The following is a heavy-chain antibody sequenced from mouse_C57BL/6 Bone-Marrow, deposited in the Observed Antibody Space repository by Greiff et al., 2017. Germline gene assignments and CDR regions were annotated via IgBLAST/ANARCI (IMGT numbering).Heavy chain of an antibody. V-gene: IGHV1-42*01. J-gene: IGHJ2*01. CDR2: INPSTGGT. Sequence: EVQLVESGPELVKPGASVKISCKASGYSFTGYYMNWVKQSPEKSLEWIGEINPSTGGTTYNQKFKAKATLTVDTSSSTAYMQLKSLTSEDSAVYYCARRPSTREFDDWGQGTTLTVSS. D-gene: IGHD2-10*02. CDR1: GYSFTGYY. CDR3: ARRPSTREFDD.